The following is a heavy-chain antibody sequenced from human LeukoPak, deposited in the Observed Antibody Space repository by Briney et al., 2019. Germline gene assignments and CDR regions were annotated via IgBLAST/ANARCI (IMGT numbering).Heavy chain of an antibody. CDR3: ARDNYGYGRDGYNPPFDY. J-gene: IGHJ4*02. D-gene: IGHD5-24*01. CDR1: GGSISSSSYY. V-gene: IGHV4-39*07. CDR2: IYYSGST. Sequence: SETLFLTCTVSGGSISSSSYYWGWIRQPPGKGLEWIGSIYYSGSTYYNPSLKSRVTISVDTSKNQFSLKLSSVTAADTAVYYCARDNYGYGRDGYNPPFDYWGQGTLVTVSS.